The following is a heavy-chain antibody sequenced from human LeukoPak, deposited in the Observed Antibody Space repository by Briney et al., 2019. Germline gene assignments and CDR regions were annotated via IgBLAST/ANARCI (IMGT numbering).Heavy chain of an antibody. D-gene: IGHD3-9*01. CDR3: ARSRRDILTGYYQGVSDY. CDR2: ISNI. J-gene: IGHJ4*02. Sequence: PGGSLRLSCAASGFTFSSYSMNWVRQAPGKGLEWVSSISNIYYADSVKGRFTISRDNAKNSLYLQMNSLRAEDTAVYYCARSRRDILTGYYQGVSDYWGQGTLVTVSS. V-gene: IGHV3-21*01. CDR1: GFTFSSYS.